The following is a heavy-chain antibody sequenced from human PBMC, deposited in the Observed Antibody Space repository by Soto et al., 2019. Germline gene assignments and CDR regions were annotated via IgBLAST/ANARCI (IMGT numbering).Heavy chain of an antibody. D-gene: IGHD3-22*01. J-gene: IGHJ4*02. CDR2: IYYSGYT. CDR3: ARARDSSGFYFDY. V-gene: IGHV4-61*03. CDR1: GDSVSSASYS. Sequence: PSETLSVTCSVSGDSVSSASYSWTGIRQPPGKGLEWIGYIYYSGYTSYSPSLKSRVTISLDKSKNHFSLNLSSVIAADTAVYYCARARDSSGFYFDYWGQGSLVTVS.